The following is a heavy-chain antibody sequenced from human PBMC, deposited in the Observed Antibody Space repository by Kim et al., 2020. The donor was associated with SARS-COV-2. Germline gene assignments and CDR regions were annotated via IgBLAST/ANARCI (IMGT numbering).Heavy chain of an antibody. D-gene: IGHD3-22*01. CDR2: IYYSGST. CDR3: ARAPITMIVVVYAFDI. J-gene: IGHJ3*02. Sequence: SETLSLTCTVSGGSISSGGYYWSWIRQHPGKGLEWIGYIYYSGSTYYNPSLKSRVTISVDTSKNQFSLKLSSVTAADTAVYYCARAPITMIVVVYAFDIWGQGTMVTVYS. CDR1: GGSISSGGYY. V-gene: IGHV4-31*03.